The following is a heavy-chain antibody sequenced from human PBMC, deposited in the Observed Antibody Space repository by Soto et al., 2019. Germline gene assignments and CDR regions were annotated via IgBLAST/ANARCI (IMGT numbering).Heavy chain of an antibody. J-gene: IGHJ6*02. Sequence: ASVKVSCKASGYTFTGYYMHWVRQAPGQGLEWMGWINPNSGGTNYAQKFQGWVTMTRDTSISTAYMELSRLRSDDTAVYYCARERIPITIFGVVTPQGGYYGMDVWGQGTTVTVSS. D-gene: IGHD3-3*01. CDR2: INPNSGGT. V-gene: IGHV1-2*04. CDR1: GYTFTGYY. CDR3: ARERIPITIFGVVTPQGGYYGMDV.